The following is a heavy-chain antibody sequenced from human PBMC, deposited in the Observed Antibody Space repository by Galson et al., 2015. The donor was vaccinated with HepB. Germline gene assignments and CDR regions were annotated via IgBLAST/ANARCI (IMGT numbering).Heavy chain of an antibody. D-gene: IGHD1-26*01. Sequence: SETLSLTCTVSGGSISSSSYYWGWISLPPGKGLAWIVSFYYPGSTYYNPSLKSRVNISVDTSKNQFSLKLSSVTAADTAVYYCARVGGQAFDIWGQGTMVTVSS. V-gene: IGHV4-39*07. CDR1: GGSISSSSYY. J-gene: IGHJ3*02. CDR3: ARVGGQAFDI. CDR2: FYYPGST.